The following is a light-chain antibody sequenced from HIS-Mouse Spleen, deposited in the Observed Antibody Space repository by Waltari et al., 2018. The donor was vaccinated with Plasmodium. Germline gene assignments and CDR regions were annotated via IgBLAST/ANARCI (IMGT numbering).Light chain of an antibody. CDR1: QSVSSSY. V-gene: IGKV3-20*01. CDR3: QQYGSSPQIT. J-gene: IGKJ4*01. CDR2: GAS. Sequence: EIVLTQSPGTQSLSPGERATLSCRASQSVSSSYLAWYQQKPGQAPRLLIYGASSRATGIPDRFSGSGSGTDFTLTISRLEPEDFAVYYCQQYGSSPQITFGGGTKVEIK.